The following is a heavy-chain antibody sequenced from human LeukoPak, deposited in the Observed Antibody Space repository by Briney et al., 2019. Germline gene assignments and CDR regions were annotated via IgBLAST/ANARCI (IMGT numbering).Heavy chain of an antibody. CDR3: ASDVDTAMEDDY. Sequence: GGSLRLSCAASGFTFRSYAMHWVRQAPGKGLEWVAVISYDGSNKYYADSVKGRFTISRDNSKNTLYLQMSSLRAEDTAVYYCASDVDTAMEDDYWGQGTLVTVSS. CDR1: GFTFRSYA. CDR2: ISYDGSNK. D-gene: IGHD5-18*01. V-gene: IGHV3-30-3*01. J-gene: IGHJ4*02.